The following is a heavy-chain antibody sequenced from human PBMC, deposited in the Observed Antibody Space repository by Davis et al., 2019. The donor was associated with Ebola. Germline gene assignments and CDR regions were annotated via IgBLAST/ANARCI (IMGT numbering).Heavy chain of an antibody. CDR1: GGSISSFY. D-gene: IGHD6-19*01. V-gene: IGHV4-59*08. Sequence: SETLSLTCSVSGGSISSFYWSWIRQPPGKGLEWLGYIDSTGSTKDNPSLKSRLTMSVDTSKNRISLTLRSVTAADTAIYYCARLGTSIQVADPFDYWGQGTLVTVSS. CDR3: ARLGTSIQVADPFDY. CDR2: IDSTGST. J-gene: IGHJ4*02.